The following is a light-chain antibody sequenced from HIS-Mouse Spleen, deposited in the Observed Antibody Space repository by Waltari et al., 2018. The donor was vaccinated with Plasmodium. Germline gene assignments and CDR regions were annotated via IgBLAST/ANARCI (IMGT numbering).Light chain of an antibody. V-gene: IGLV3-25*03. Sequence: SYELTQPPSVSVSPGQTARLTCSGDALPKQNDYWYQQKPGQAPVLVIYKDSERPSGIPERFSGSSSGTTVTLTISGVQAEDEADYYCQSADSSGTYWVFGGGTKLTVL. J-gene: IGLJ3*02. CDR2: KDS. CDR3: QSADSSGTYWV. CDR1: ALPKQN.